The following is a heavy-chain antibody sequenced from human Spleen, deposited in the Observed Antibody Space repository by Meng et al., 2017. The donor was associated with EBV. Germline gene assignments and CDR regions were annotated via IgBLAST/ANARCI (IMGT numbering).Heavy chain of an antibody. D-gene: IGHD5-18*01. V-gene: IGHV4-39*07. Sequence: RRLRESGPGLVKPSGTLSLSCSVSGNSISRSDYYWGWIRQPPGKGLEWIGSMSYGGNTYYKPSLKSRVTISVDTSKNQISLQLSSVTAADTAVYYCARDRGDTNAYDFDYWGQGTLVTVSS. CDR1: GNSISRSDYY. CDR2: MSYGGNT. CDR3: ARDRGDTNAYDFDY. J-gene: IGHJ4*02.